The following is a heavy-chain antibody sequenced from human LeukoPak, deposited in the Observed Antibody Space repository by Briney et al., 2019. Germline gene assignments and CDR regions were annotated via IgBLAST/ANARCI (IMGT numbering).Heavy chain of an antibody. D-gene: IGHD6-19*01. CDR3: AKDKGLSSGWYSYYFDY. J-gene: IGHJ4*02. CDR2: ISGSGGGT. V-gene: IGHV3-23*01. CDR1: GFTFSHYW. Sequence: GGSLRLSCAVSGFTFSHYWMHWVRQVPGKGLVWVSAISGSGGGTYYADSVKGRFTITRDNSKNTLYLQMNSLRAEDTDVYYCAKDKGLSSGWYSYYFDYWGQGTLVTVSS.